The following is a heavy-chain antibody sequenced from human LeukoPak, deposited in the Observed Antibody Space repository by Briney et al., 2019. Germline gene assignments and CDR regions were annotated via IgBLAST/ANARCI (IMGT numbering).Heavy chain of an antibody. CDR2: IYTSGST. CDR1: GGSISSYY. V-gene: IGHV4-4*07. CDR3: AAGRTTVSDNWFDP. J-gene: IGHJ5*02. Sequence: PSESLSLTCTVSGGSISSYYWSWIRQPAGKGLEWIGRIYTSGSTNYNLSLKSRVTMSVDTSKDQSPLKLSSVTDADTAVYYCAAGRTTVSDNWFDPWGQGTLVTVSS. D-gene: IGHD4-11*01.